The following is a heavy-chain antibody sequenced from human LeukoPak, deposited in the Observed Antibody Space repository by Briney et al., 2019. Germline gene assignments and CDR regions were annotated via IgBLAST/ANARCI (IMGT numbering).Heavy chain of an antibody. Sequence: GRSLRLSCAASGFTFSSYGMQWVRQAPGKGLEWVAVISYDGSNKYYADSVKGRFTISRDNSKNTLYLQMNSLRAEDTAVYYCAKDYRPYYDILTGYELIDYWGQGTLVTVSS. CDR1: GFTFSSYG. V-gene: IGHV3-30*18. CDR2: ISYDGSNK. D-gene: IGHD3-9*01. CDR3: AKDYRPYYDILTGYELIDY. J-gene: IGHJ4*02.